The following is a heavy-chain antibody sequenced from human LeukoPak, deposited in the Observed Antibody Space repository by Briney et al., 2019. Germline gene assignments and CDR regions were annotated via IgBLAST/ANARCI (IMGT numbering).Heavy chain of an antibody. J-gene: IGHJ3*01. CDR2: IFYNGDT. V-gene: IGHV4-59*08. D-gene: IGHD3-16*01. CDR1: GGSVNSYY. Sequence: SETLSLTCTVSGGSVNSYYWNWIRQAPGKGLEWIGYIFYNGDTYYNPSFQSRVTISINPSKSQISLRLFSVTAADTAIFYCARCSRSFGAYDVWGQGTVVAVSS. CDR3: ARCSRSFGAYDV.